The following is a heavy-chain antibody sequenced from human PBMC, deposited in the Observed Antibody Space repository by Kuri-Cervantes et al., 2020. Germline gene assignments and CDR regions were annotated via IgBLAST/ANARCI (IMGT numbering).Heavy chain of an antibody. CDR2: IIPIFGTA. CDR1: GGTFSSYT. CDR3: ARDQGCSSTSCYTRLYYYYGMDV. Sequence: SVKVSCKASGGTFSSYTISWVRQAPGQGLEWMGGIIPIFGTANYAQKFQGRVTITADESTSTAYMELSSLRSEDTAVYYCARDQGCSSTSCYTRLYYYYGMDVWGQGTTVTVSS. D-gene: IGHD2-2*02. J-gene: IGHJ6*02. V-gene: IGHV1-69*13.